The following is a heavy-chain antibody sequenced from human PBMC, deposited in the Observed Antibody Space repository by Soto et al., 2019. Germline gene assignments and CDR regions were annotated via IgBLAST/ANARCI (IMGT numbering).Heavy chain of an antibody. CDR3: ARDGGGPLLQYFSDYLNGMDV. CDR2: IYYSGST. D-gene: IGHD3-9*01. J-gene: IGHJ6*02. V-gene: IGHV4-30-4*01. CDR1: GAPIKSRDYY. Sequence: SETLPLTFTVSGAPIKSRDYYWSWIRQPPWKGLELIGYIYYSGSTYYNPSLKSRLSISVDTSKNQVSLKLTSVKAADTAVYYCARDGGGPLLQYFSDYLNGMDVWGQGTTVTVS.